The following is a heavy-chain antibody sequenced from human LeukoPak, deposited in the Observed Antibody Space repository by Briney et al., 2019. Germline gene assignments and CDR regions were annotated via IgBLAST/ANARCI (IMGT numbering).Heavy chain of an antibody. J-gene: IGHJ4*02. CDR2: IYHSGST. D-gene: IGHD3-22*01. Sequence: PSQTLSLTCTVSGGSISSGGYYWRWIRQHPGKGLEWIGYIYHSGSTYYNPSLKSRVTISVDTSKNQFSLKLSSVTAADTAVYYCARDPLRDYDSSGSFDYWGQGTLVTVSS. V-gene: IGHV4-31*03. CDR1: GGSISSGGYY. CDR3: ARDPLRDYDSSGSFDY.